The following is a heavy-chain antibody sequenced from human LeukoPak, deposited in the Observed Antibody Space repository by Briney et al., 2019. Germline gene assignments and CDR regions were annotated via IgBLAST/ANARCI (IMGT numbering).Heavy chain of an antibody. CDR1: RCSIICYY. Sequence: SETLSLTCTGSRCSIICYYWTWIRQPPGKGLHGIGYMYYSGTTKYNPSLKSRVTTSMDTSKNQFSLKVNSVTAADTAVYYCASVGFWSGSYTGYFDYWGQGALVTVSS. D-gene: IGHD3-3*01. J-gene: IGHJ4*02. V-gene: IGHV4-59*12. CDR3: ASVGFWSGSYTGYFDY. CDR2: MYYSGTT.